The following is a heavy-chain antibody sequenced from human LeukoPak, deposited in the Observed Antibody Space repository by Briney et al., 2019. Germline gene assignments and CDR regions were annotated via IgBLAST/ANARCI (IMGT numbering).Heavy chain of an antibody. Sequence: GASVKVSCKASGYDFTSVGITWVRRAPVQGLEWMGRISPYNGNTRYAQKFQGRVAMTTDTSTTTAYMELRGLRFNDTAVYYCARAGSGSGWYFDYWGQGTLVTVSS. V-gene: IGHV1-18*01. J-gene: IGHJ4*02. CDR2: ISPYNGNT. CDR3: ARAGSGSGWYFDY. CDR1: GYDFTSVG. D-gene: IGHD6-19*01.